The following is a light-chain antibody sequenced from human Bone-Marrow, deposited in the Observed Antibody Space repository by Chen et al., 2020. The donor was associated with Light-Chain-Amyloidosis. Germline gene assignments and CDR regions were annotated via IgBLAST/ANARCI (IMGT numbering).Light chain of an antibody. CDR3: QVWDRSSDRPV. V-gene: IGLV3-21*02. CDR1: NIGSTS. Sequence: SYVLTQPSSVSVAPGHTATIACGGNNIGSTSVHWYQQTPGQAPLLVVYADSDRPSGIPERLSGSNSGNTATLTISRVEAGDEADYYCQVWDRSSDRPVFGGGTKLTVL. CDR2: ADS. J-gene: IGLJ3*02.